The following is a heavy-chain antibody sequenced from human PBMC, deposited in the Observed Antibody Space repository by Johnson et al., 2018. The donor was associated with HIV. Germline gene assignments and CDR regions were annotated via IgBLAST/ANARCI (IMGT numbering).Heavy chain of an antibody. CDR1: GFTFSSYW. J-gene: IGHJ3*02. D-gene: IGHD1-26*01. Sequence: VKLVESGGGLVQPGGSLRLSCAASGFTFSSYWMHWVRQAPGKWLVWVSRINSDGSSTSYADSVKGRFTISRDNAKNTLYLQMNRLRAEDTAVYYCAREVSYSGNYLAGDAFDIWGQGTMVTVSS. CDR2: INSDGSST. V-gene: IGHV3-74*01. CDR3: AREVSYSGNYLAGDAFDI.